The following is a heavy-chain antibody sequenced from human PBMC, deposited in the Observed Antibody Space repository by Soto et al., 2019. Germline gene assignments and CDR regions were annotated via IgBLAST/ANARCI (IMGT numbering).Heavy chain of an antibody. V-gene: IGHV3-23*01. D-gene: IGHD2-15*01. Sequence: PGGSLRLSCAASGFSFTNYAMHWVRQASGKGLEWVSSMSGSGGGTYYADSVKGRFTISRDNSKNTLFLQMNSLRAEDTALYYCAKDLHGCSGGSCYSGVYFDYWGQGTLVTVSS. J-gene: IGHJ4*02. CDR3: AKDLHGCSGGSCYSGVYFDY. CDR1: GFSFTNYA. CDR2: MSGSGGGT.